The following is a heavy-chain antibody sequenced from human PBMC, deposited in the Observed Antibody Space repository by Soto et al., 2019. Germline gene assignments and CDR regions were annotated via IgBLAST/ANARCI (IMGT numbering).Heavy chain of an antibody. CDR3: ARGAYSSDTFDM. D-gene: IGHD4-4*01. Sequence: QVQLVQSGAEVKKPGSSVKVSCKASGGTFRNYAINWVRQAPGQGLEWMGGIIPIFSTVNYAQNFQGRVTIMAVKSTSTAYMELSNLRSEDTGVYYCARGAYSSDTFDMWGQGTMVTVSS. J-gene: IGHJ3*02. V-gene: IGHV1-69*06. CDR1: GGTFRNYA. CDR2: IIPIFSTV.